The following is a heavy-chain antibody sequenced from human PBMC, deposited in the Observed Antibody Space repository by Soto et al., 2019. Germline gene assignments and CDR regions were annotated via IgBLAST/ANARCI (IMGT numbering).Heavy chain of an antibody. J-gene: IGHJ4*02. CDR3: AKDRLTYYYGSGSSPFDY. D-gene: IGHD3-10*01. CDR1: GLTFSSYG. Sequence: QVQLVESGGGVVQPGRSLRLSCAASGLTFSSYGMHWVRQAPGKGLEWVAVISYDGSNKYYADSVKGRFTISRDNSKNTLYLQINSLRAEDTAVYYCAKDRLTYYYGSGSSPFDYWGQGTLVTVSS. CDR2: ISYDGSNK. V-gene: IGHV3-30*18.